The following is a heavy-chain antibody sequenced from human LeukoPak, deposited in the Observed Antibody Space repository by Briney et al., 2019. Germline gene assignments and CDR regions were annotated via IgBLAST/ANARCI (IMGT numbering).Heavy chain of an antibody. Sequence: ASETLSLTCAVSGYSVSSGYYWGWIRQPLGKGLEWIGSMYHSGRTYYNPSLQSRVTTSVDTSKNQFSLKVTSVTAADTAMYYFARNSGYSYARPFDYWGQGTLVTVSS. D-gene: IGHD5-18*01. V-gene: IGHV4-38-2*01. CDR3: ARNSGYSYARPFDY. CDR2: MYHSGRT. CDR1: GYSVSSGYY. J-gene: IGHJ4*02.